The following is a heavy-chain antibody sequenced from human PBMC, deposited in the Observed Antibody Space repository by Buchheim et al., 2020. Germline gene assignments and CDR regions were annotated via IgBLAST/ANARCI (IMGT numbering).Heavy chain of an antibody. CDR1: GYTFTGYY. Sequence: QVQLVQSGAEVKKPGASVKVSCKASGYTFTGYYMHWVRQAPGQGLEWMGWINPNSGCTNYAQEFQGRVTMTRDTSISTAYMELSRLRSDDTAVYYCARGEWFGETEYNWFDPWGQGTL. CDR3: ARGEWFGETEYNWFDP. D-gene: IGHD3-10*01. V-gene: IGHV1-2*02. J-gene: IGHJ5*02. CDR2: INPNSGCT.